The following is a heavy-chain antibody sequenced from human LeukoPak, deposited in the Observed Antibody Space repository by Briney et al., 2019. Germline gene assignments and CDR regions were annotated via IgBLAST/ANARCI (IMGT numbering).Heavy chain of an antibody. D-gene: IGHD6-19*01. V-gene: IGHV3-30*02. CDR2: IRYDGSNK. Sequence: GGSLRLSCVASGFTFSSYGIHWVRQAPGKGLEWVAFIRYDGSNKCYADSVKGRFTISRDNSKNTPYLQMNSLRAEDTAVYYCARRSGIAVAGAFDYWGQGTLVTVSS. J-gene: IGHJ4*02. CDR1: GFTFSSYG. CDR3: ARRSGIAVAGAFDY.